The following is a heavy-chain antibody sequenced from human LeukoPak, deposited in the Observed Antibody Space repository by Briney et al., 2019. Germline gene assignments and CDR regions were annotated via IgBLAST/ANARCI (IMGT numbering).Heavy chain of an antibody. Sequence: GGSLRLSCAASGFTFSSYDMHWVRQATGKGLEWVSAIGTVGDTYYPDSVKGRFTVSRENAKNSFYLQMNSLTAGDTAVYYCTRAGRYSYTELGYWGQGTLVTVSS. D-gene: IGHD3-16*02. CDR2: IGTVGDT. CDR1: GFTFSSYD. J-gene: IGHJ4*02. CDR3: TRAGRYSYTELGY. V-gene: IGHV3-13*04.